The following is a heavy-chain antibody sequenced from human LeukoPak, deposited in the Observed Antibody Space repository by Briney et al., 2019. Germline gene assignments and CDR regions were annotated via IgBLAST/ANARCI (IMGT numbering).Heavy chain of an antibody. J-gene: IGHJ2*01. CDR1: GGSISSGDYY. Sequence: PSETLSLTCTVSGGSISSGDYYRSWIRQPPGKGLEWIGYIYYSGSTNYNPSLKSRVTISVDTSKNQFSLKLSSVTAADTAVYYCASFDYGDFWYFDIWGRGALVTVSS. CDR2: IYYSGST. V-gene: IGHV4-61*08. CDR3: ASFDYGDFWYFDI. D-gene: IGHD4-17*01.